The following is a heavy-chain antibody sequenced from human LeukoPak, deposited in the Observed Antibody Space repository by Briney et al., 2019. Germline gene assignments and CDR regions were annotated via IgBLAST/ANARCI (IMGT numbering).Heavy chain of an antibody. CDR2: IYDSGST. V-gene: IGHV4-59*01. J-gene: IGHJ6*02. Sequence: SQTLSLTCSVSGGSMTNLYWTWIRQPPGKGLEWIGDIYDSGSTRYNTSLESRVTVSVDTSKNQFSLKLSSVTAADTAVYYCAKGGSTNFYYGDVWGQGTTVTVSS. D-gene: IGHD2/OR15-2a*01. CDR3: AKGGSTNFYYGDV. CDR1: GGSMTNLY.